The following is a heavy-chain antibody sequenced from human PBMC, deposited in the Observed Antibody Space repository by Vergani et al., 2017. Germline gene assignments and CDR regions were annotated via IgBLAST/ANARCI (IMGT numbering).Heavy chain of an antibody. D-gene: IGHD3-3*01. CDR1: GGSISSYY. CDR3: AGGVGYYDFWSGYYIDY. CDR2: IYYSGST. V-gene: IGHV4-59*01. J-gene: IGHJ4*02. Sequence: QVQLQESGPGLVKPSETLSLTCTVSGGSISSYYWSWIRQPPGKGLEWIGYIYYSGSTNYNPSLKSRVTISVDTSKNQFSLKLSSVTAADTAVYYCAGGVGYYDFWSGYYIDYWGQGTLVTVSS.